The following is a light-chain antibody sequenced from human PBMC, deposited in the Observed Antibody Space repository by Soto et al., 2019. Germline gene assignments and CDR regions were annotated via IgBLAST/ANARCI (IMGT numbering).Light chain of an antibody. V-gene: IGKV1-5*01. CDR1: QNINAW. Sequence: DVHMGQSLASLAVSVGARATISCRTSQNINAWLAWYQQKPGKAPTLLIYDASTLERGVPSRFSGTGSGTEFTLSIDSLQPDDFATYYCQQYHTSSITFGQGTRLEIK. J-gene: IGKJ5*01. CDR3: QQYHTSSIT. CDR2: DAS.